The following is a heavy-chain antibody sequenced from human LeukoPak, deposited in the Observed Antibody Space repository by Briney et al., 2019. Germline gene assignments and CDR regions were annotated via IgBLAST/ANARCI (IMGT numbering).Heavy chain of an antibody. CDR3: ARHYTDYGMDV. CDR1: GDPISNSY. Sequence: SETLSLTCTVSGDPISNSYWSWIRQPPEKGLEWIGYIYYSGSTNYNPSLKSRVTISVDTSKNQFSLKLSSVTAADTAVYYCARHYTDYGMDVWGQGTTVTVSS. D-gene: IGHD4-11*01. V-gene: IGHV4-59*08. J-gene: IGHJ6*02. CDR2: IYYSGST.